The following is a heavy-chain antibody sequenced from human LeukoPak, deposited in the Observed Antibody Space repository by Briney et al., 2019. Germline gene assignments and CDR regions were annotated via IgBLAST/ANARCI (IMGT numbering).Heavy chain of an antibody. CDR2: ISAYNGNA. CDR1: GYTFTSYG. Sequence: ASVKVSCKASGYTFTSYGISWVRQAPGQGLEWMGWISAYNGNANYAQKLQGRVTMTTDTSTSRAYMELRSLRSDDTAVYYCARGGMVRGVNCEFDYWGQGTLVTASS. V-gene: IGHV1-18*01. D-gene: IGHD3-10*01. CDR3: ARGGMVRGVNCEFDY. J-gene: IGHJ4*02.